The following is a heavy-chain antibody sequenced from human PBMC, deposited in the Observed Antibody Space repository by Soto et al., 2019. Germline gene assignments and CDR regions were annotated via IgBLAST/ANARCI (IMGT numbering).Heavy chain of an antibody. Sequence: ASVRVSCKSSGYTFTHYFIHWVRRAPGQGLEWMGYINPKSGDTHYSQTFRGRVSMTRDTSTDTANMGLSSLKSDDTAVYFCARVPGHKNSRGDFWGQGNPVTVSS. CDR1: GYTFTHYF. V-gene: IGHV1-2*02. D-gene: IGHD3-10*01. CDR2: INPKSGDT. J-gene: IGHJ4*02. CDR3: ARVPGHKNSRGDF.